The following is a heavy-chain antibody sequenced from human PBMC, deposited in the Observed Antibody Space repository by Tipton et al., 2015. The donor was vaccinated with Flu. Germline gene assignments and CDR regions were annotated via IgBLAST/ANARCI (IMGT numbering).Heavy chain of an antibody. CDR2: VYSSGST. CDR3: AGGGGQTGLN. D-gene: IGHD1-14*01. Sequence: TLSLTCAVSGVSTTSTLYYWSWIRQPAGKGLEWIGRVYSSGSTDYSPSLKSRVTISLDTSKNQFSLKLNSVTAADTAIYYCAGGGGQTGLNWGQGTMVTVSS. CDR1: GVSTTSTLYY. J-gene: IGHJ3*01. V-gene: IGHV4-61*02.